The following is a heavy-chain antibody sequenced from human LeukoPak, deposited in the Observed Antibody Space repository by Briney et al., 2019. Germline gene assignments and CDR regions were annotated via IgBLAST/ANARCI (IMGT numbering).Heavy chain of an antibody. J-gene: IGHJ4*02. D-gene: IGHD5-12*01. CDR1: GFTFSSYA. Sequence: GGSLRLSCAASGFTFSSYAMSWVRQAPGKGLEWVSAISGSGGSTYYADSVKGRFTISRDNAKNSLYLQMNSLRAEDAAVYYCARGPSGYHNTGGQGTLVTVSS. CDR2: ISGSGGST. CDR3: ARGPSGYHNT. V-gene: IGHV3-23*01.